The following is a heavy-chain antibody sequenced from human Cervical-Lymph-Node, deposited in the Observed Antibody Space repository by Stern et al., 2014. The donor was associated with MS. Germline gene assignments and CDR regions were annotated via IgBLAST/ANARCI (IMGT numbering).Heavy chain of an antibody. V-gene: IGHV3-7*01. D-gene: IGHD2/OR15-2a*01. CDR3: ARGLFKDAFDI. CDR1: GFTFSSYW. CDR2: IKEDGAEI. Sequence: QLVESGGGLVQPGGSLRLSCAAYGFTFSSYWMSWVRQAPGKGLEWVANIKEDGAEIYYVDSVKGRFTTSRDNAQNSLYLEMNSLRAEDTAVYYCARGLFKDAFDIWGQGTMVTVSS. J-gene: IGHJ3*02.